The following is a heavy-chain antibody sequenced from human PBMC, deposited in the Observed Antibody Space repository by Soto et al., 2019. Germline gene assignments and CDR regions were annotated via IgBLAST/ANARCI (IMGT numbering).Heavy chain of an antibody. J-gene: IGHJ6*02. CDR2: INPNSGGT. CDR1: GYTFPGYY. D-gene: IGHD3-10*01. Sequence: ASVPVSCTASGYTFPGYYMHWVRQAPGQGLEWMGWINPNSGGTNYAQKFQGWVTMTRDTSISTAYMELSRLRSDDTAVYYCARGQAVRGAPTYYYYGMDVWGQGTTVTVSS. V-gene: IGHV1-2*04. CDR3: ARGQAVRGAPTYYYYGMDV.